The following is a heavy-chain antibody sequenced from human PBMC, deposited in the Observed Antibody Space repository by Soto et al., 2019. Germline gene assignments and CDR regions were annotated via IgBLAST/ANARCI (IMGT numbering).Heavy chain of an antibody. D-gene: IGHD3-10*01. J-gene: IGHJ6*02. V-gene: IGHV1-8*01. Sequence: QVQLVQSGAEVKKPGASVKVSCKASGYTFSTYDINWVRQAPGQGLEWMGWMNPNSGDPGYAQKFLGRVTMTRDSSIRTVYMELSSLSSEDTAVYYCARVNYYGSGSYEDFFYYYGLDVWGQGTTVTVSS. CDR3: ARVNYYGSGSYEDFFYYYGLDV. CDR2: MNPNSGDP. CDR1: GYTFSTYD.